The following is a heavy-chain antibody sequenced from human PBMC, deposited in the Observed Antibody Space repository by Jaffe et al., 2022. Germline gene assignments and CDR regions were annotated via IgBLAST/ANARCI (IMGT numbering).Heavy chain of an antibody. CDR1: GFAFNIYT. CDR2: ITGNGGAT. V-gene: IGHV3-23*01. J-gene: IGHJ4*02. CDR3: TKTQGTSFGPFDY. Sequence: EVQLLESGGGLVQPGGSLRLSCAGSGFAFNIYTLSWVRQAPGKGLEWVSAITGNGGATNYADSVKGRFTISRDNSKDTLWLQLSSLRAEDTAVYYCTKTQGTSFGPFDYWGQGTLVTVSS. D-gene: IGHD3-10*01.